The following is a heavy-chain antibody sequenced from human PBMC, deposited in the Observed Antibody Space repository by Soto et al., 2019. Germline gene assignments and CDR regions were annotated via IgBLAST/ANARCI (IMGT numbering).Heavy chain of an antibody. V-gene: IGHV1-69*06. CDR1: GGTFSSYS. CDR3: ARENLVRRFGELSPNWFDP. J-gene: IGHJ5*02. Sequence: SVEVSCKASGGTFSSYSISWVLQAPGEGLEWMGGIIPIFGTANYAQKFQGRVTITADKSTSTAYMELSSLRSEDTAVYYCARENLVRRFGELSPNWFDPWGQGTLVTVS. CDR2: IIPIFGTA. D-gene: IGHD3-10*01.